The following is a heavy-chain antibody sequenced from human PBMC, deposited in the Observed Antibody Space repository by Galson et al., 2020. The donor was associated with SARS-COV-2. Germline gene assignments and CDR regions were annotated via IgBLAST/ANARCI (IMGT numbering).Heavy chain of an antibody. J-gene: IGHJ4*02. CDR2: INPNSGGT. D-gene: IGHD6-13*01. CDR1: GYTFTGYY. V-gene: IGHV1-2*02. CDR3: ARAYHSSSWYLPDY. Sequence: ASVKVSCKASGYTFTGYYMHWVRQAPGQGLEWMGWINPNSGGTNYAQKFQGRVTMTRDTSISTAYMELSRLRSDHTAVYYCARAYHSSSWYLPDYWGQGTLVTVSS.